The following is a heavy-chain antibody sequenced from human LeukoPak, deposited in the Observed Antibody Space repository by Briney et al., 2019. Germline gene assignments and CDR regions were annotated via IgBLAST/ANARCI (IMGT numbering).Heavy chain of an antibody. Sequence: PSETLSLTCAVYGGSFSGYYWSWIRQPPGKGLQWIGEMYPSGSTNYNPSLKSRVTISVDTSKNQFSLKLSSVTAADTAVYYCAGPGYCSGGSCYPLTDFDYWGQGTLVTVSS. CDR2: MYPSGST. J-gene: IGHJ4*02. CDR3: AGPGYCSGGSCYPLTDFDY. V-gene: IGHV4-34*01. D-gene: IGHD2-15*01. CDR1: GGSFSGYY.